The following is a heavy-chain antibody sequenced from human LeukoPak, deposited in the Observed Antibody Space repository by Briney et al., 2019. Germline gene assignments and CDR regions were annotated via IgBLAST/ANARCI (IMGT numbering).Heavy chain of an antibody. D-gene: IGHD2-15*01. V-gene: IGHV1-2*02. Sequence: ASVKVSCKASGYTFSGNYIQWARQAPGQGLEWMGWINPNNGGTNYAQNFQGRVTMTRDMSISTAYMELSRLTSDDTAVYYCARDHCATPGCYEDYYYGLDVWGQGTTVTVSS. CDR1: GYTFSGNY. J-gene: IGHJ6*02. CDR2: INPNNGGT. CDR3: ARDHCATPGCYEDYYYGLDV.